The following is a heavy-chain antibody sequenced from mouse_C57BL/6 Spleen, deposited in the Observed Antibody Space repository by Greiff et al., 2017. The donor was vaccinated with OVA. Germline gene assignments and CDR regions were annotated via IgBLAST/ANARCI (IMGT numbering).Heavy chain of an antibody. CDR3: ARGGVVASDY. Sequence: VQLQQSGAELVRPGTSVKLSCKASGYTFTSYWMHWVKQRPGQGLEWIGVIDPSDSYTNYNQKFKGKATLTVDTSSSTAYMQLSSLTSEDSAVYYCARGGVVASDYWGQGTTLTVSS. J-gene: IGHJ2*01. CDR1: GYTFTSYW. V-gene: IGHV1-59*01. CDR2: IDPSDSYT. D-gene: IGHD1-1*01.